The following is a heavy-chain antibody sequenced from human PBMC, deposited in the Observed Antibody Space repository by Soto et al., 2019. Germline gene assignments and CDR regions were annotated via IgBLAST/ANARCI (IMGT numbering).Heavy chain of an antibody. CDR2: INPNCGGT. J-gene: IGHJ6*02. CDR3: ARDLYGDYYYYYGMDV. CDR1: GYTFTGYY. D-gene: IGHD4-17*01. V-gene: IGHV1-2*02. Sequence: ASVKVSCEASGYTFTGYYMHWFRHAPLRGLECMGWINPNCGGTNYAQKFQGRVTMTRDTSISTAYMELSRLRSDDTAVYYCARDLYGDYYYYYGMDVWGQGTTVTVSS.